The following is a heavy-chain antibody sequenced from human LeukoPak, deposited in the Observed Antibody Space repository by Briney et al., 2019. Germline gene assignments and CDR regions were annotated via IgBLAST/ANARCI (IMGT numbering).Heavy chain of an antibody. Sequence: GGSLRLSCAASGFTFRGSAMHWVRQASGKGLEWVGRIRSKASSFTTTYAASVKGRFTISRDDSKNTAYLQMNSLKTEDTAVYYCSRLSPDGYNPFDFDYWGQGTLVTVSS. V-gene: IGHV3-73*01. J-gene: IGHJ4*02. CDR1: GFTFRGSA. CDR3: SRLSPDGYNPFDFDY. D-gene: IGHD5-24*01. CDR2: IRSKASSFTT.